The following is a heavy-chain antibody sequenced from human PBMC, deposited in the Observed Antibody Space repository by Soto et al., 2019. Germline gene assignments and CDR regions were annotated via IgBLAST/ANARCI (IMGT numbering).Heavy chain of an antibody. CDR3: ARGRYYDSSGYYCLFDY. Sequence: QVQLVQSGAEVKKPGSSVKVSCKASGGTFSSYAISWVRQAPGQGLEWMGGIIPIFGTANYAQKFQGRVTITADESTSTAYMELCSLRSEDTAVYYCARGRYYDSSGYYCLFDYWGQGTLVTVSS. CDR1: GGTFSSYA. V-gene: IGHV1-69*01. CDR2: IIPIFGTA. J-gene: IGHJ4*02. D-gene: IGHD3-22*01.